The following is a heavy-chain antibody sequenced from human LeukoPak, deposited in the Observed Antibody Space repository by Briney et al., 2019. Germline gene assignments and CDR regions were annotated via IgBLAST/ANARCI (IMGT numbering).Heavy chain of an antibody. CDR1: GFTFSSYG. V-gene: IGHV3-30*02. Sequence: GGSLRLSCAASGFTFSSYGMHWVRQAPGKGLEWVAFIRYDGSNKYYADSVKGRFTISRDNSKNTLYLQMNSLRAEDTAVYYCAKDLLRYYDSSGLGLPFFDYWGQGTLVTVSS. CDR3: AKDLLRYYDSSGLGLPFFDY. D-gene: IGHD3-22*01. J-gene: IGHJ4*02. CDR2: IRYDGSNK.